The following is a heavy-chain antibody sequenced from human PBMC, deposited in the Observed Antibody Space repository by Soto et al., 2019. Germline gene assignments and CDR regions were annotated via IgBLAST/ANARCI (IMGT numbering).Heavy chain of an antibody. D-gene: IGHD3-10*01. CDR2: ISSSSSTI. Sequence: QSGGSLRLSCAASGFTFSSYSMNWVRQAPGKGLEWVSYISSSSSTIYYADSVKGRFTISRDNAKNSLYLQMNSLRAEDTALYYCAKDYYGSEDPGGLYYYYGMDVWGQGTTVTVSS. V-gene: IGHV3-48*04. CDR1: GFTFSSYS. J-gene: IGHJ6*02. CDR3: AKDYYGSEDPGGLYYYYGMDV.